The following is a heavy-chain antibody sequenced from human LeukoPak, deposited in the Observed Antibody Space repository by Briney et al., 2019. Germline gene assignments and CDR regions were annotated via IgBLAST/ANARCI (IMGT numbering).Heavy chain of an antibody. CDR3: ATGWNPNWFDP. Sequence: GATVKISCKASGYTFTDYYMHWVQQAPEKGLEWMGRVDPEDGETIYAEKFQGRVTITADTSTDTAYMELSSLRSEDTAVYYCATGWNPNWFDPWGQGTLVTVSS. CDR1: GYTFTDYY. D-gene: IGHD1-1*01. CDR2: VDPEDGET. J-gene: IGHJ5*02. V-gene: IGHV1-69-2*01.